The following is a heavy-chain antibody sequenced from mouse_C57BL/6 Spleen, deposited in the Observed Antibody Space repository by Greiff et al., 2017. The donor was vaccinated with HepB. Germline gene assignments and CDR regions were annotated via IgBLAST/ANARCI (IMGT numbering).Heavy chain of an antibody. CDR1: GYTFTSYW. CDR3: ARRLNWDVPYYAMDY. J-gene: IGHJ4*01. D-gene: IGHD4-1*01. CDR2: IDPSDSYT. Sequence: QVQLQQPGAELVRPGTSVKLSCKASGYTFTSYWMHWVKQRPGQGLEWIGVIDPSDSYTNYNQKFKGKATLTVDTSSSTAYMQLSSLTSEDSAVYYCARRLNWDVPYYAMDYWGQGTSVTVSS. V-gene: IGHV1-59*01.